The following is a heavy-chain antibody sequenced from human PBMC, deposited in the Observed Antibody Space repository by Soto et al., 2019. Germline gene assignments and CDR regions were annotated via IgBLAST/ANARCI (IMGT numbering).Heavy chain of an antibody. CDR2: ISGSGGST. Sequence: GGSLRLSCAASGFTFSSYAMSWVRQAPGKGLEWASAISGSGGSTYYGDSVKGRFTISRDNSKNTLYLQMNSLRAEDTAVYYCAKDPQSRYCSSTSCYNWFDPWGQGTLVTVSS. J-gene: IGHJ5*02. D-gene: IGHD2-2*01. V-gene: IGHV3-23*01. CDR1: GFTFSSYA. CDR3: AKDPQSRYCSSTSCYNWFDP.